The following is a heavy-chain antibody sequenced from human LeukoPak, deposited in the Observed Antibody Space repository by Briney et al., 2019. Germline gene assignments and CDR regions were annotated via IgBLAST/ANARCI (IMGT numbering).Heavy chain of an antibody. CDR2: INPNSGGT. CDR3: ARDALYYYDSSGYPYYFDY. V-gene: IGHV1-2*02. D-gene: IGHD3-22*01. CDR1: GYTFTGYY. J-gene: IGHJ4*02. Sequence: ASVKVSCKASGYTFTGYYMHWVRQAPGQGLEWMGWINPNSGGTNYAQKFQGRVTMTRDTSISTAYMELSRLRSDDTAVYYCARDALYYYDSSGYPYYFDYWGQGTLVTVSS.